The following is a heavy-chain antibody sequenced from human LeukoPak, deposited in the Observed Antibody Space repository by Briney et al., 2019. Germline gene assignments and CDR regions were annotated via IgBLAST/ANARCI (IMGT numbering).Heavy chain of an antibody. CDR2: IYYSGST. CDR1: GGSISSYY. J-gene: IGHJ6*02. V-gene: IGHV4-59*01. D-gene: IGHD2-21*02. CDR3: ARACGGDCYYYYYYGMDV. Sequence: KASETLSLTCTVSGGSISSYYWSWIRQPPGKGLEWIGYIYYSGSTNYNPSLKSRVAISVDTSKNQFSLKLSSVTAADTAVYYCARACGGDCYYYYYYGMDVWGQGTTVTVSS.